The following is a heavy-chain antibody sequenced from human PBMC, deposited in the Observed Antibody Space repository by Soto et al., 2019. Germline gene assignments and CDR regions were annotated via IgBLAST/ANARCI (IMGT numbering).Heavy chain of an antibody. CDR1: GFTFGSYW. J-gene: IGHJ3*02. CDR2: INPGGREK. Sequence: LRLSCAASGFTFGSYWMSWVRQAPGKGLEWVANINPGGREKNYVNSVKGRFSISRDDAERSHHLQMNSLRAEDTAVYYCAKYGSGNYGAYALDMWGQETMVTVSS. V-gene: IGHV3-7*01. CDR3: AKYGSGNYGAYALDM. D-gene: IGHD3-10*01.